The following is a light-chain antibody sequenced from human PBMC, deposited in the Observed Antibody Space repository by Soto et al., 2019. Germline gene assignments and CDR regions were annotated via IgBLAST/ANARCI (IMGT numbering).Light chain of an antibody. J-gene: IGLJ3*02. V-gene: IGLV1-40*01. CDR1: STHIGATYD. CDR2: GNS. CDR3: QAFDNSLSASGV. Sequence: QSVLTQPASVSGAPGQRVTISCAGSSTHIGATYDIHWYQQLPGAAPRLLIYGNSNRPSGVPDRFAGSKSGTSASLAIIGLRVEDEGIYYCQAFDNSLSASGVFGGGTKLTVL.